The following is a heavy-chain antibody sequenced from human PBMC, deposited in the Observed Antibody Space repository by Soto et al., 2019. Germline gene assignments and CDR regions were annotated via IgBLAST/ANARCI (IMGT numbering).Heavy chain of an antibody. J-gene: IGHJ6*02. V-gene: IGHV3-23*01. CDR3: AKPLQQWLLQGSGVDV. CDR1: GCSFSEYS. Sequence: HPXGSLRLSCAASGCSFSEYSMTWVRQAPGKGLQWVSAISGDTATTHYADSVKGRFTISRDNSRDTLYLQMNSLRVEDTAIYYCAKPLQQWLLQGSGVDVWGQGNTVTVSS. CDR2: ISGDTATT. D-gene: IGHD6-19*01.